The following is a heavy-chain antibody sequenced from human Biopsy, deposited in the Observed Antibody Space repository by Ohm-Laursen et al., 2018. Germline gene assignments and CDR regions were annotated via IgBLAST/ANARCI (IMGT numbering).Heavy chain of an antibody. CDR3: ARATNSTGWPYYYFYGMDV. D-gene: IGHD2/OR15-2a*01. CDR1: GGSISSDY. J-gene: IGHJ6*02. CDR2: IYYSGST. V-gene: IGHV4-59*01. Sequence: GTLSLTCTVSGGSISSDYWSWIRQTPGKGLEWIGYIYYSGSTNYNPSLKSRATISVDTSKNEFSLRLNSVTAADTAVYYCARATNSTGWPYYYFYGMDVWGQGTTVTVSS.